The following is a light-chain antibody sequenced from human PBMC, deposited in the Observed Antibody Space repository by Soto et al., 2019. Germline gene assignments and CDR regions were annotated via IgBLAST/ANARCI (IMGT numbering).Light chain of an antibody. CDR2: EVS. CDR3: SSYRSTITV. CDR1: TSDIGHYNY. Sequence: QSALTQPASVSGSPGQSVTISCTATTSDIGHYNYVSWYQQHPGKAPKLVIYEVSNRPLGVSSRYSGSKSGNPASLTISGLQAEDEADYYCSSYRSTITVFGGGTQLTVL. J-gene: IGLJ3*02. V-gene: IGLV2-14*01.